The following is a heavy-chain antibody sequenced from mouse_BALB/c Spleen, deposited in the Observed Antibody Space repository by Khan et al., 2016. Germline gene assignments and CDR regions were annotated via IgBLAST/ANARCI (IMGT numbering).Heavy chain of an antibody. CDR3: ARSRYYGSSYEDYFDY. D-gene: IGHD1-1*01. Sequence: VQLQQPGAELVKPGASVKLSCTASGFNIKDTYMHWVKQRPEQGLEWIGRIDPANGNTKYDPKFQGKATITADTSSNTAYLQLSSLTSEDTAVYYCARSRYYGSSYEDYFDYWGQGTTLTVSS. V-gene: IGHV14-3*02. CDR2: IDPANGNT. J-gene: IGHJ2*01. CDR1: GFNIKDTY.